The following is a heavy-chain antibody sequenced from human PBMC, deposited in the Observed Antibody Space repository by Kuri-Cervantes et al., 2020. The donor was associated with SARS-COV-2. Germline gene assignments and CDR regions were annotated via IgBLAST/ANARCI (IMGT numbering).Heavy chain of an antibody. V-gene: IGHV4-34*01. Sequence: GSLRLSCAVYGGSFSGYYWSWIRRPPGKGLEWIGEINHSGSTNYNPSLKSRVTISVDTSKNQFSLKLSSVTAADTAVYYCARTPVLVAGIGYYYGMDVWGQGTTVTVSS. D-gene: IGHD6-19*01. J-gene: IGHJ6*02. CDR2: INHSGST. CDR3: ARTPVLVAGIGYYYGMDV. CDR1: GGSFSGYY.